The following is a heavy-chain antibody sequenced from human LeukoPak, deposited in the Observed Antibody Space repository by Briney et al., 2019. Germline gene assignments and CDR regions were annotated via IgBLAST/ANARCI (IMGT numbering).Heavy chain of an antibody. CDR1: GGSFSIYY. Sequence: SETLSPTCAVYGGSFSIYYLSWIRQPPGKGLEWIGEINHSGSTNYSPSLKSRVTISVDTSKNQFSLKLSSVTAADTAVYYCALTSFNYDFWSGYLFDYWGQGTLVTVSS. CDR3: ALTSFNYDFWSGYLFDY. CDR2: INHSGST. D-gene: IGHD3-3*01. V-gene: IGHV4-34*01. J-gene: IGHJ4*02.